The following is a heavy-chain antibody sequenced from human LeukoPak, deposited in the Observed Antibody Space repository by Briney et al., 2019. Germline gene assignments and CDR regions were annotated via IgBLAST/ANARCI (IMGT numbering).Heavy chain of an antibody. J-gene: IGHJ4*02. Sequence: GGFLRLSCAASGLTFYSYGMSWVRQAPGKGLEWVSGISGSGDTTYYADSVKGRFTISRDNSKNTLYLQMNSLRVEDTGVYCCAKGHSAHGTGFDCWGQGTQVAVSS. D-gene: IGHD1-14*01. V-gene: IGHV3-23*01. CDR3: AKGHSAHGTGFDC. CDR2: ISGSGDTT. CDR1: GLTFYSYG.